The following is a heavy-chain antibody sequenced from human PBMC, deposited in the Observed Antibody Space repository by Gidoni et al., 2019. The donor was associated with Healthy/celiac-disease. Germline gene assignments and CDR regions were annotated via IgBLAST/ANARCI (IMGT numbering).Heavy chain of an antibody. Sequence: EVQLVESGGGLVQPGGSLRLSCAASGFTFSSYWMHWVRQAPGKGLVWVSRINSDGSSTSYADSVKGRFTISRDNAKNTLYLQMNSLRAEDTAVYYCASGNPLSLHKFDYWGQGTLVTVSS. V-gene: IGHV3-74*01. D-gene: IGHD1-1*01. CDR1: GFTFSSYW. CDR3: ASGNPLSLHKFDY. CDR2: INSDGSST. J-gene: IGHJ4*02.